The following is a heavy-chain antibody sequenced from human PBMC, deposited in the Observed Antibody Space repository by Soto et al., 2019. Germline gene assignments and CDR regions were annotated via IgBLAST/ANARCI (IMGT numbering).Heavy chain of an antibody. CDR1: GFTFSSYA. Sequence: QVQLVESGGGVVQPGRSLRLSCAASGFTFSSYAMHWVRQAPGKGLEWVAVISYDGSNKYYADSVKGRFTSSRDNSKNTLYLQMNSLRAEDTAVYDCATTLDVWGQGTTVPVSS. V-gene: IGHV3-30-3*01. CDR2: ISYDGSNK. J-gene: IGHJ6*02. CDR3: ATTLDV.